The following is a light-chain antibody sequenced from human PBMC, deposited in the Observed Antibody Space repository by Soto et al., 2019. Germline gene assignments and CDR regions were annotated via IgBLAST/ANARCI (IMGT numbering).Light chain of an antibody. CDR1: QSVSSN. CDR2: GAS. Sequence: EIVMTQSPATLSVSPGERATLSCRASQSVSSNLAWYQQKPGQAPRLLIYGASTRATGVPARFSGSGSGTEFPLTISSLQSEEFAIYYCQQYNNWPRTFGRGTKVEVK. J-gene: IGKJ1*01. CDR3: QQYNNWPRT. V-gene: IGKV3-15*01.